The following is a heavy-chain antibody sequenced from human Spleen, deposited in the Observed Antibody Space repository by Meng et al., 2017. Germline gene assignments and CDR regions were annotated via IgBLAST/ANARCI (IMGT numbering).Heavy chain of an antibody. Sequence: GGSLRLSCAASGFTFSSYAMTWVRQAPGKGLEWVSSISYSSGFIDYTDSVRGRFTISRDNAKNSLYLQMNSLRAEDTAVYYCARFIVGASGFDYWGKGTLVTVSS. J-gene: IGHJ4*02. CDR2: ISYSSGFI. CDR1: GFTFSSYA. V-gene: IGHV3-21*01. CDR3: ARFIVGASGFDY. D-gene: IGHD1-26*01.